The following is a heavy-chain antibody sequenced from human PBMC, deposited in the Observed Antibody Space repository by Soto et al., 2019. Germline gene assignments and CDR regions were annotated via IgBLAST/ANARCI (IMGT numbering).Heavy chain of an antibody. CDR2: ISGSGDSS. CDR1: GFTFSRFG. Sequence: GSLRLSCTASGFTFSRFGMTWVRQAPGKGLEWVSAISGSGDSSYYADSVKGRFTISRDNPTNTLYLQMNSLRAEDTAVYYCAKVGIGMFSHKHHFEHWGQGTQVTVSS. D-gene: IGHD2-2*03. V-gene: IGHV3-23*01. J-gene: IGHJ4*02. CDR3: AKVGIGMFSHKHHFEH.